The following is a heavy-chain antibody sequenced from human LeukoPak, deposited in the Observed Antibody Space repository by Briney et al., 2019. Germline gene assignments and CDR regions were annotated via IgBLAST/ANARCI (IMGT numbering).Heavy chain of an antibody. CDR2: IRSKGYGGTT. Sequence: GGSLRLSCTSSGFTFGDYTMSWVRQAPGKGLEWVGFIRSKGYGGTTEYAASVKGRFSISRDDSKSIAYLQMNSLRTEDTAVYYCTRGSYFGRAYYYMDVWGKGTTVTVSS. CDR1: GFTFGDYT. V-gene: IGHV3-49*04. CDR3: TRGSYFGRAYYYMDV. D-gene: IGHD2-15*01. J-gene: IGHJ6*03.